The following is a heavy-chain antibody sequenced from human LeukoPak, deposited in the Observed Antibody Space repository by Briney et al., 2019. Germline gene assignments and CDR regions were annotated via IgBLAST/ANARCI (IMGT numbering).Heavy chain of an antibody. J-gene: IGHJ4*02. CDR3: AKANKYSNYAPFDY. D-gene: IGHD4-11*01. Sequence: GGSLRLSCAASGFTFDDYAMHWVRQAPGKGLGWVSGISWNSGSIGYADSVKGRFTISRDNAKNSLYLQMNSLRAEDMALYYCAKANKYSNYAPFDYWGQGTLVTVSS. CDR2: ISWNSGSI. V-gene: IGHV3-9*03. CDR1: GFTFDDYA.